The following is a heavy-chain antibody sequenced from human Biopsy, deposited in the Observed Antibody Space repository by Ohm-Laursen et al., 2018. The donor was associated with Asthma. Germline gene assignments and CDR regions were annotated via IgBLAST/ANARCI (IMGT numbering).Heavy chain of an antibody. D-gene: IGHD2-21*02. J-gene: IGHJ4*02. CDR1: GDSIDSGDYS. CDR2: IYRNGDT. Sequence: TLSLTCAVSGDSIDSGDYSWTWIRQSPGLGLEWIGYIYRNGDTYYNPTLKNRVTISIDRSKNQFSLRLRSLTAADTAVYYCARGWNCGGDCYSLDSWGQGTLVTVSS. CDR3: ARGWNCGGDCYSLDS. V-gene: IGHV4-30-2*06.